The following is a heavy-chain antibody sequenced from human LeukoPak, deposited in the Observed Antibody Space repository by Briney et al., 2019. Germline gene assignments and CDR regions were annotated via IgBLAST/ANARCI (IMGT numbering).Heavy chain of an antibody. V-gene: IGHV3-21*01. CDR2: ITSSSRDI. Sequence: PGGSLRLSCAASGFTFSSYNMNWVRQAPGKGLEWVSSITSSSRDIYYADSVKGRFTVSRDNAKNSLYLQMNSLRAEDTAVYYCARSAWDYWGQGTLVTVSS. J-gene: IGHJ4*02. CDR1: GFTFSSYN. CDR3: ARSAWDY.